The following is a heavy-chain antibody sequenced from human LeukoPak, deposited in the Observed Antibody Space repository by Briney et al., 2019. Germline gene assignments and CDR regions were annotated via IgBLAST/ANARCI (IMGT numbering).Heavy chain of an antibody. J-gene: IGHJ4*01. D-gene: IGHD3-10*01. CDR1: GFTFSSYG. Sequence: GRSLRLSCAASGFTFSSYGMHWVRQAPGKGLEWVALISYDGSNKYYADSVKGRFTISRDNSKNTLYLQMNSLRAEDTAVYYCAKDHRPIRGVNPFDYWGQGTLVTVSS. V-gene: IGHV3-30*18. CDR3: AKDHRPIRGVNPFDY. CDR2: ISYDGSNK.